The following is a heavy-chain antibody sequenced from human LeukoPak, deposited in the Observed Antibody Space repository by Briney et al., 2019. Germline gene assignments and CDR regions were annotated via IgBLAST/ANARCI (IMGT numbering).Heavy chain of an antibody. V-gene: IGHV1-2*02. CDR3: ARDPLSNYPDYYYGMDV. J-gene: IGHJ6*02. D-gene: IGHD4-11*01. CDR2: INPNSGGT. Sequence: ASVKVSCKASGYTFTGYYMHWVRQAPGQGLEWMGWINPNSGGTNYAQKFQGRVTMTRDTSISTAYMELSRLRSDDTAVYYCARDPLSNYPDYYYGMDVWGQGTTVTVSS. CDR1: GYTFTGYY.